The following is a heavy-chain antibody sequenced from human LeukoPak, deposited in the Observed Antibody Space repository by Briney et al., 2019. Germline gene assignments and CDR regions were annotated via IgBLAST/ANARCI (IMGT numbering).Heavy chain of an antibody. J-gene: IGHJ5*01. D-gene: IGHD2-8*01. Sequence: GASVKVSCKASGYTFTGYYMHWVRQAPGQGLEWMGWINPNSGGTNYAQKFQGRVTMTRDTSISTAYMELSRLRSDDTAVYYCARDMLGHYNWFDPWGKGTTVTISS. CDR3: ARDMLGHYNWFDP. CDR1: GYTFTGYY. V-gene: IGHV1-2*02. CDR2: INPNSGGT.